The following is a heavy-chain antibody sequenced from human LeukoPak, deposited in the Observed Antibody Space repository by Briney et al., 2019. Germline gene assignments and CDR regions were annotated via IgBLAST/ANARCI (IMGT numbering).Heavy chain of an antibody. CDR3: ARGGIWGHAFDI. D-gene: IGHD2-15*01. CDR1: GFTVSSNY. Sequence: PGGSLRLSCAASGFTVSSNYMSWARQAPGKGLEWVSIIYSDSTTDYADSVKGRFTISRDTSKNTLSLQLNSLRAEDTAVYYCARGGIWGHAFDIWSQGTVVTVSS. CDR2: IYSDSTT. V-gene: IGHV3-66*01. J-gene: IGHJ3*02.